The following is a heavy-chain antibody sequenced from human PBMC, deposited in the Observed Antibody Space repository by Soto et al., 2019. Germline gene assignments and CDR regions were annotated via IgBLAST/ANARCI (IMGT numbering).Heavy chain of an antibody. Sequence: GGSLRLSCAASGFTFSIYAMSWVRQAPGRGLERVSAIGSGGRTYHADSVKGRFTISRDNSRSTLYLQMNRLRAEDTALYYCAKDVRGLWFGEIDYWGQGALVTVSS. V-gene: IGHV3-23*01. CDR3: AKDVRGLWFGEIDY. CDR2: IGSGGRT. J-gene: IGHJ4*02. CDR1: GFTFSIYA. D-gene: IGHD3-10*01.